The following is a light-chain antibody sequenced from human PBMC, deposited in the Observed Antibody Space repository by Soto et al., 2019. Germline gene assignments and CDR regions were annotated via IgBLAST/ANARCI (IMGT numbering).Light chain of an antibody. V-gene: IGKV3-11*01. CDR3: QQRSNWPPWT. Sequence: EIVLTQSPATLSLSPGERATLSCRASQSVSSYLAWYQQKPGQAPRLLIYDVSNRATGIPARFSGSGSGTDFTLTISSLVPEDFAVYYCQQRSNWPPWTLGQGTKVEIK. CDR1: QSVSSY. J-gene: IGKJ1*01. CDR2: DVS.